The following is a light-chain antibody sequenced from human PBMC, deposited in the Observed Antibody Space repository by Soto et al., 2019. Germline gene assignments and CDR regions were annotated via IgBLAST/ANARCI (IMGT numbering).Light chain of an antibody. V-gene: IGKV1-39*01. CDR3: QQSYSSPFT. CDR1: QSISIN. Sequence: DILLTQSPTSLSASVGDTVTITCRASQSISINLNWYQHRPGEAPKVLIYAASTLATGAPSRFSGTGVGTDFTLTISSLQPEDFATYYCQQSYSSPFTFGPGTKVEIK. J-gene: IGKJ3*01. CDR2: AAS.